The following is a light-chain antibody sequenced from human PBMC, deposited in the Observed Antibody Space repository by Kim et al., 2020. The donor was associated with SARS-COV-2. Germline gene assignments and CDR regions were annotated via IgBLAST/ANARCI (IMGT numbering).Light chain of an antibody. CDR3: AAWDDSLKVV. CDR1: SSNIGSNT. J-gene: IGLJ2*01. Sequence: QPVLTQPPSASGTPGQRVTISCSGSSSNIGSNTVNWYQQLPGTAPKLLIYSNNQRPSGVPDRFSGSKSGTSASLAISGLQSEDEADYYCAAWDDSLKVVFGGGTQLTVL. V-gene: IGLV1-44*01. CDR2: SNN.